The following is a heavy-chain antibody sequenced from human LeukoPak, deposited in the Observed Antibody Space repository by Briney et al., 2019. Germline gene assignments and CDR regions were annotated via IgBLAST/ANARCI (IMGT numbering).Heavy chain of an antibody. CDR1: GFTFSSYA. Sequence: GRSLRLSCAASGFTFSSYAMHWVRQAPGKGLEWVAVISYDGSNKYYADSVKGRFTISRDNSKNTLYLQMSSLRAEDTAVYYCARGEVTTYYYMDVWGKGTTVTVSS. D-gene: IGHD4-11*01. V-gene: IGHV3-30-3*01. J-gene: IGHJ6*03. CDR3: ARGEVTTYYYMDV. CDR2: ISYDGSNK.